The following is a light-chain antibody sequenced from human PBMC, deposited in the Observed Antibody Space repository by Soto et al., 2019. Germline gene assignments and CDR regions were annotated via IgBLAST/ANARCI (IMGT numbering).Light chain of an antibody. Sequence: DIQMTQSPSTLSASVGDRVTITCRASQSINSWLAWYQQKPGKAPKLLIYKAYSLESGVPSRFSGSGSGTEFTLTISSLQPDDFATYFCQQYHSYPLTFAGGTKVEIK. CDR2: KAY. CDR3: QQYHSYPLT. V-gene: IGKV1-5*03. CDR1: QSINSW. J-gene: IGKJ4*01.